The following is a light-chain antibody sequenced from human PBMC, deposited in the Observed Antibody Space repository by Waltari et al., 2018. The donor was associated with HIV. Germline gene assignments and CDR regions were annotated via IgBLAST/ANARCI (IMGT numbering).Light chain of an antibody. Sequence: EIVFTQSPATLSLSPGDRAPLSCRASQSVSSDLAWYQQKPGQAPRLLIYDASTRATGIPVRFSGSGSGTDFTLTVSSLEPEDFAMYYCQQRSTWPLTFGQGTRVEIK. CDR3: QQRSTWPLT. CDR2: DAS. J-gene: IGKJ1*01. CDR1: QSVSSD. V-gene: IGKV3-11*01.